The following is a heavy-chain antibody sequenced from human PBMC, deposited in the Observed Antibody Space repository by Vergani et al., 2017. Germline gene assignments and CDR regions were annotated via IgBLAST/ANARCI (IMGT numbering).Heavy chain of an antibody. CDR1: GFTFSSYG. J-gene: IGHJ6*03. CDR2: ISYDGSNK. D-gene: IGHD6-6*01. CDR3: AKDRRIAARIYYYYMDV. Sequence: QVQLVESGGGLVQPGRSLRLSCAASGFTFSSYGMHWVRQAPGKGLEWVAVISYDGSNKYYADSVKGRFTISRDNSKNTLYLQMNSLRAEDTAVYYCAKDRRIAARIYYYYMDVWGKGTTVTVSS. V-gene: IGHV3-30*18.